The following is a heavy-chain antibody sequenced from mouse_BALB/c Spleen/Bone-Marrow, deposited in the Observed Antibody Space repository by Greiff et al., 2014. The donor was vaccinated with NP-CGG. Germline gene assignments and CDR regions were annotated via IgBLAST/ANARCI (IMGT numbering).Heavy chain of an antibody. CDR2: IYPGDGDT. D-gene: IGHD2-3*01. Sequence: VQLQQSGAELVRPGSSVKISCKASGYAFSGYWMNWVKQRPGQGLEWIGQIYPGDGDTNYNGKFKGKATLTADKSSSTAYMQLSSLTSEDSAVYFSGRGRGWYFDYWGQGTTLTVSS. CDR3: GRGRGWYFDY. J-gene: IGHJ2*01. V-gene: IGHV1-80*01. CDR1: GYAFSGYW.